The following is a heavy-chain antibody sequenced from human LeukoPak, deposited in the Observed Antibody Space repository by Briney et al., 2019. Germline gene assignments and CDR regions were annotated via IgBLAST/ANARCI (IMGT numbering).Heavy chain of an antibody. J-gene: IGHJ6*03. Sequence: ASVKDSCKASGYTFTGYFMHWVRQAPGQGLEWVGWINPNRGGTNYAQKFQGRVTMTRDTSISTAYMELSRLRSDDTAVYYCAGGGSDYGDYVGYYMDVWGKGTTVTVSS. CDR2: INPNRGGT. CDR1: GYTFTGYF. V-gene: IGHV1-2*02. D-gene: IGHD4-17*01. CDR3: AGGGSDYGDYVGYYMDV.